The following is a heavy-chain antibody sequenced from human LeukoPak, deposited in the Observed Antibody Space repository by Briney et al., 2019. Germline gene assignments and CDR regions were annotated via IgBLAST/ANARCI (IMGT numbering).Heavy chain of an antibody. Sequence: GGSLRLSCVASGFTVNSYSMDWVRQAPGKGLEWVSYFGWSGTTIYYADSVKGRFTISRDSARNSLYLQMNSLRDEDSAVYYCARDSGSGWSNDYWGQGTLVTVSS. V-gene: IGHV3-48*02. CDR3: ARDSGSGWSNDY. CDR1: GFTVNSYS. CDR2: FGWSGTTI. D-gene: IGHD6-19*01. J-gene: IGHJ4*02.